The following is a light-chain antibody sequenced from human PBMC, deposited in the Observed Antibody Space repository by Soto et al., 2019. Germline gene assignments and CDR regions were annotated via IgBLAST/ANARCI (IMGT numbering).Light chain of an antibody. Sequence: QSVLTQPPSVSAAPGQKVIISCSGSSSNIENNYVSWYQQLPGTAPKLLIYDSNKRPSGIPDRFSASKSGTSATLDITELQTGDEADYYCGTWDCSLSAVVFGGGTKLTVL. CDR2: DSN. V-gene: IGLV1-51*01. J-gene: IGLJ2*01. CDR3: GTWDCSLSAVV. CDR1: SSNIENNY.